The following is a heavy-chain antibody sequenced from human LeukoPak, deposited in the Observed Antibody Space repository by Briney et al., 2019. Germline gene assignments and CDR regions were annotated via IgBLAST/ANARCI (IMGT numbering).Heavy chain of an antibody. V-gene: IGHV4-4*02. D-gene: IGHD3-10*01. CDR2: VYHGGST. CDR1: GGSISSSNW. Sequence: SETLSLTCAVSGGSISSSNWWSWVRQPPGKGLDGIGEVYHGGSTNFNPSLKSRVTISVDRSKNQFSLRLSSVTAADTAVYYCARGEEHGSGTVQFDYWGQGTLVTVSS. CDR3: ARGEEHGSGTVQFDY. J-gene: IGHJ4*02.